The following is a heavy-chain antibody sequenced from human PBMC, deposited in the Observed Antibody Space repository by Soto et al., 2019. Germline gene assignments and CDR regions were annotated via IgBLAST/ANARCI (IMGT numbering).Heavy chain of an antibody. J-gene: IGHJ6*02. CDR1: GGSVSSSSYS. D-gene: IGHD2-2*03. Sequence: PSETLSLTCTVSGGSVSSSSYSWGWIRQSPGKGLEWIGTIYSSGNTYYNPSLLGRVTISVDTSKNEFSLRLSSVTAADTAVYYCARLNGYCISTNCHGYYGMDVWGQGTTVTVSS. CDR2: IYSSGNT. V-gene: IGHV4-39*01. CDR3: ARLNGYCISTNCHGYYGMDV.